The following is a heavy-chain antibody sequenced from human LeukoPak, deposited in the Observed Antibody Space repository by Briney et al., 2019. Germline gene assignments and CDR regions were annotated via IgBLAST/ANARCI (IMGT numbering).Heavy chain of an antibody. Sequence: GGSLRLSCAASGLTFKNFAMSWVRQAPGKGLEWASAISGSGGSTYYADFLKGRITISRDNSKNTLYLQMNSLRAEDTALYYCAKTPSGVAGSPFEYWGQGTLVTVSS. V-gene: IGHV3-23*01. D-gene: IGHD2-15*01. CDR1: GLTFKNFA. J-gene: IGHJ4*02. CDR2: ISGSGGST. CDR3: AKTPSGVAGSPFEY.